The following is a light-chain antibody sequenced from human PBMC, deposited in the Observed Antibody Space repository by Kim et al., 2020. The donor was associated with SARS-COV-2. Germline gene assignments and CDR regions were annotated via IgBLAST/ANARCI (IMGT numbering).Light chain of an antibody. CDR2: GRN. V-gene: IGLV3-19*01. CDR1: GLNTYY. J-gene: IGLJ2*01. CDR3: NSRDSGGNHLGL. Sequence: GQTDRITRQGDGLNTYYANWYQRKSGKAPVLVMYGRNNRPAGIPDRFSGSYSGDTASLTITGAQTEDEADYYCNSRDSGGNHLGLFGGGTRLTVL.